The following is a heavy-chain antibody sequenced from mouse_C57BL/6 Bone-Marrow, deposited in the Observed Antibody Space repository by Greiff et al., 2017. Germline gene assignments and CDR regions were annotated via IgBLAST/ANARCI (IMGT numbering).Heavy chain of an antibody. CDR3: AQAMIKAWFAY. Sequence: VQLKQPGAELVKPGASVNVSCKASGYTFTSYWMHWVKQRPGQGLEWIGRIHPSDSDTNYNQKFKGKATLTVDKSSSTAYMQLSSLTSEDSAVYYCAQAMIKAWFAYWGQGTLVTVSA. V-gene: IGHV1-74*01. D-gene: IGHD2-4*01. J-gene: IGHJ3*01. CDR2: IHPSDSDT. CDR1: GYTFTSYW.